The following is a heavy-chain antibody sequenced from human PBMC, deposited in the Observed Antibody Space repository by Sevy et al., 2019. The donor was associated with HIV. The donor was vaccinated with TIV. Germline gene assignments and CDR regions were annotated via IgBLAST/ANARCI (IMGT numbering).Heavy chain of an antibody. CDR1: GFNSGTHA. Sequence: GGSLRLSCEGSGFNSGTHAIHWVRQPPGRGLEWVAVISYAGSHTYYADSVKGRFNISRDNSKNTLYLQMNSLRHEDSAIYFCVRDRGDYASLPSGYWGQGTQVTVSS. V-gene: IGHV3-30-3*01. CDR2: ISYAGSHT. J-gene: IGHJ4*02. D-gene: IGHD4-17*01. CDR3: VRDRGDYASLPSGY.